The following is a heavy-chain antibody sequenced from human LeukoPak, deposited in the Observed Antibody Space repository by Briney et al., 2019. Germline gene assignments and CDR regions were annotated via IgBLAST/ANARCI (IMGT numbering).Heavy chain of an antibody. D-gene: IGHD2-21*02. J-gene: IGHJ4*02. CDR1: GFTFSSYS. CDR3: ARAVTVVTRGGLVFDY. Sequence: GGSLRLSCAASGFTFSSYSMNWVRHAPGKGLEGVSYISSSSNTIYYADSVKGRFTISRDNAKNSLFLQMNSLRDEDTSVYYCARAVTVVTRGGLVFDYWGQGTLVTVSS. CDR2: ISSSSNTI. V-gene: IGHV3-48*02.